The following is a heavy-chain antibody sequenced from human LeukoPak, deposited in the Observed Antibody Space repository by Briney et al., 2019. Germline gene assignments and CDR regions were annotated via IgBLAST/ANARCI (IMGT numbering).Heavy chain of an antibody. V-gene: IGHV3-7*01. D-gene: IGHD3-10*01. CDR2: IKQDGSEK. CDR1: GFTFSSYW. Sequence: GGSLRLSCAASGFTFSSYWMSWVRQAPGKGLEWVANIKQDGSEKYYVDSVKGRFTISRDNAKNSLYLQMNSLRAEDTAVYYCARDRFYYGSGSYSGFDYWGQGTLVTVSS. CDR3: ARDRFYYGSGSYSGFDY. J-gene: IGHJ4*02.